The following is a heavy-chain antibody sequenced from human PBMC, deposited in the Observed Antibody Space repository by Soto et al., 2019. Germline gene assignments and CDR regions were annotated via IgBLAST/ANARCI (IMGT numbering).Heavy chain of an antibody. CDR1: GFAFNSYE. J-gene: IGHJ4*01. Sequence: VGSLRLSCAASGFAFNSYEMNWVRQAPGKGLEWVSYISSGGTNIYYADSVRGRFTISRDSARNSVDLQMNSLKVEDTAVYYCARDRWVSYSGYDWHFDYSGHGTLVTVSS. D-gene: IGHD5-12*01. V-gene: IGHV3-48*03. CDR2: ISSGGTNI. CDR3: ARDRWVSYSGYDWHFDY.